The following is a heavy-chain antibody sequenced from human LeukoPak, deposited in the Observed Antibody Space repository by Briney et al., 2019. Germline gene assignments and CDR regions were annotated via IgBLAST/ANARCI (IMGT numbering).Heavy chain of an antibody. CDR2: IKSKTDGGAT. CDR3: TTEAYYYDSGAIKYFDY. Sequence: GGSLRLSCAASGFTVSSNFVSWVRQAPRKGLEWVGRIKSKTDGGATHYAAPVKGRFTISRDDSKNTLYLQMNSLKTEDTAVYYCTTEAYYYDSGAIKYFDYWGQGTLVTVSS. CDR1: GFTVSSNF. V-gene: IGHV3-15*01. D-gene: IGHD3-22*01. J-gene: IGHJ4*02.